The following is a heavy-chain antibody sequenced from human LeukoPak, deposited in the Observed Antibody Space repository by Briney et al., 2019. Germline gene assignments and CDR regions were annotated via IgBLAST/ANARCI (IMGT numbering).Heavy chain of an antibody. CDR2: IKLDGSEK. J-gene: IGHJ4*02. CDR3: AKIATVMFDY. V-gene: IGHV3-7*01. D-gene: IGHD4-17*01. CDR1: GFTFSSYW. Sequence: GGSLRLSCAASGFTFSSYWMSWVRQAPGKGLEWVANIKLDGSEKYYVDSVKGRFTISRDSAKNSQYLQMNSLRAEDTAVYYCAKIATVMFDYWGQGTLVTVSS.